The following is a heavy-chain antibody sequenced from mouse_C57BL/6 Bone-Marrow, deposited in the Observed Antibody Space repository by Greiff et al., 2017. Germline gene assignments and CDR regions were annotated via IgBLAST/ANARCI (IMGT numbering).Heavy chain of an antibody. CDR1: GFSLTSYG. D-gene: IGHD2-5*01. CDR2: IWSGGST. V-gene: IGHV2-2*01. J-gene: IGHJ3*01. Sequence: VKLMESGPGLVQPSQSLSITCTVSGFSLTSYGVHWVRPSPGKGLEWLGVIWSGGSTDYNAAFISRLSISKDNSKSQVFFKMNSLQADDTAIYYCASLYSNYGGFAYWGQGTLVTVSA. CDR3: ASLYSNYGGFAY.